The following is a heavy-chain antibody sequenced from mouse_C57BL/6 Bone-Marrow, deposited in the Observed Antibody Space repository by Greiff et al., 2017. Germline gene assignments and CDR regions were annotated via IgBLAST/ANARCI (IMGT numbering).Heavy chain of an antibody. J-gene: IGHJ3*01. Sequence: VQLQQPGAELVKPGASVKMSCKASGYTFTSYWITWVKQRPGQGLEWIGDIYPGSGSTNYNEKFKGKATLTADKSSSTAYMQLSSLTSQDSAVYFCAIYDYDGWFAYWGQGTLVTVSA. D-gene: IGHD2-4*01. V-gene: IGHV1-55*01. CDR1: GYTFTSYW. CDR3: AIYDYDGWFAY. CDR2: IYPGSGST.